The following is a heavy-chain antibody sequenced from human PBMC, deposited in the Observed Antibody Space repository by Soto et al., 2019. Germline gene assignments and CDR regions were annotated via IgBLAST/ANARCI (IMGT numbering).Heavy chain of an antibody. D-gene: IGHD3-3*01. J-gene: IGHJ4*02. CDR3: DRGPPFGR. Sequence: QLQLQESGSGLVKPSQTLSLTCAVSGGSISSGGYSWSWIRQPPGKGLEWIGYIYPSGSTYYNPSLKPRLTISVDLSKTLFSLKLSPVTAADTAVSHCDRGPPFGRWGQGSLVTVSS. V-gene: IGHV4-30-2*01. CDR2: IYPSGST. CDR1: GGSISSGGYS.